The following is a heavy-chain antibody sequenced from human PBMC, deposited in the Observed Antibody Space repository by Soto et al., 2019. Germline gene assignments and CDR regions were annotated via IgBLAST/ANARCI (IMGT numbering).Heavy chain of an antibody. V-gene: IGHV1-2*02. CDR2: MNPNSGDT. D-gene: IGHD2-21*02. Sequence: GALVKVSCKAAGSTVTSYNVNWLRQATGQGLEWMGWMNPNSGDTDYAQKFQGRVTVTRDTSISTAYMELSRLRSDDTAVYYCARDLEAYCGGDCYAFDIWGQGTMVTVSS. CDR3: ARDLEAYCGGDCYAFDI. J-gene: IGHJ3*02. CDR1: GSTVTSYN.